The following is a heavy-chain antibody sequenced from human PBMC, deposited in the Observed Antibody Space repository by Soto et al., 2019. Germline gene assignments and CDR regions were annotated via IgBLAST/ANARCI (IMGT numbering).Heavy chain of an antibody. J-gene: IGHJ4*02. D-gene: IGHD3-10*01. CDR1: GGSIDRSNYY. Sequence: PSETLSLTCNVSGGSIDRSNYYWDWLRQPPGKGLEWIGTTYYNGNAYYNPSLKSRVSMSVDTSKNQFSLKLVSVTAADTAVYYCARHFVAVVIKGWGYWGQGTLVTSPQ. CDR3: ARHFVAVVIKGWGY. V-gene: IGHV4-39*01. CDR2: TYYNGNA.